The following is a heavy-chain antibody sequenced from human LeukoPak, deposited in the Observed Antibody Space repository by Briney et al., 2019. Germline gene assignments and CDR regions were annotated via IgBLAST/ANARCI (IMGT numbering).Heavy chain of an antibody. CDR2: ISGSGGST. V-gene: IGHV3-23*01. CDR3: AYIYCRSTSRYDP. CDR1: GFTFSSYA. Sequence: GGSLRLSCAASGFTFSSYAMSWVRQAPGKGLEWVSAISGSGGSTYYADSVKGRFTISRDNSKNTLYLQMNSLRAEDTAGCSCAYIYCRSTSRYDPWGQGTLVTVSS. D-gene: IGHD2-2*01. J-gene: IGHJ5*02.